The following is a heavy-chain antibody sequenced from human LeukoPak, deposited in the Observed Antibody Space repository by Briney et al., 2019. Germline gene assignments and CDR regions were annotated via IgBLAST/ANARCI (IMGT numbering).Heavy chain of an antibody. D-gene: IGHD3-22*01. Sequence: GGSLRLSCAASGLTFSNFAMSWVRQAPGKGLEWLSIMSAGGAVTYYADSVKGRFTISRDNSKNTLYLQMNSLRAEDTAVYYCAKVRGGYYKTNPPDYWGQGTLVTVSS. CDR3: AKVRGGYYKTNPPDY. CDR2: MSAGGAVT. CDR1: GLTFSNFA. J-gene: IGHJ4*02. V-gene: IGHV3-23*01.